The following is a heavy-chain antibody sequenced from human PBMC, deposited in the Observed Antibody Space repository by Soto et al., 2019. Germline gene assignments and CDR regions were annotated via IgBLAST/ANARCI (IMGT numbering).Heavy chain of an antibody. Sequence: ASVKVSCKTSGYTFTSYDIHWVRQATGQGLEWMGWMNPNNGYTDYAQKFQGRVTMTRDTSLSTAYMELSSLTSDDTAVYYCARGRGWRDYWGQGTMVTVSS. J-gene: IGHJ4*02. CDR3: ARGRGWRDY. V-gene: IGHV1-8*01. D-gene: IGHD6-19*01. CDR2: MNPNNGYT. CDR1: GYTFTSYD.